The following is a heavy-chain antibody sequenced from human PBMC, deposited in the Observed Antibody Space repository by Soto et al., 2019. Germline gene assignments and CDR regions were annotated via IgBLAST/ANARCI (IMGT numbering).Heavy chain of an antibody. V-gene: IGHV3-23*01. Sequence: EVQLLESGGGLVQPGGSLRLSCAASGFTFSSYAMSWVRQAPGKGLEWVSAISGSGGSTYYAYSVKGRFTISRDNSKNTLYLQINSLRAEDTAVYYCAKVYMGLELFNYCDYWGQGTLVTVSS. J-gene: IGHJ4*02. CDR1: GFTFSSYA. D-gene: IGHD1-7*01. CDR3: AKVYMGLELFNYCDY. CDR2: ISGSGGST.